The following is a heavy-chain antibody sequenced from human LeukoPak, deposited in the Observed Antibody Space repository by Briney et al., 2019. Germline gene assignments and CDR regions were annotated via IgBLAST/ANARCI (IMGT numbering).Heavy chain of an antibody. CDR1: GYTFTGYY. D-gene: IGHD6-13*01. J-gene: IGHJ4*02. CDR2: INPNSGGT. CDR3: ARGPRIAAAGRVDY. Sequence: ASVKVSCKASGYTFTGYYMHWVRQALGQGLEWMGWINPNSGGTNYAQKFQGRVTMTRDTSISTAYMELSRLRSDDTAVYYCARGPRIAAAGRVDYWGQGTLVTVSS. V-gene: IGHV1-2*02.